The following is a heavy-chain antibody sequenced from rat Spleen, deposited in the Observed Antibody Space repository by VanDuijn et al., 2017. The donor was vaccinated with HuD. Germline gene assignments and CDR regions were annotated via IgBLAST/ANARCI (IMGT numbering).Heavy chain of an antibody. CDR3: ARARGYYVMDA. J-gene: IGHJ4*01. CDR2: ITNAGGHT. Sequence: EVQLVESGGGLVQPGRSLKLSCVASGFTFNNYWMAWIRQAPGKGLEWVASITNAGGHTHYPNSVKGRFTISRDIAKSTLYLQMDSLRSEDTATYYCARARGYYVMDAWGQGASVTVSS. CDR1: GFTFNNYW. D-gene: IGHD1-11*01. V-gene: IGHV5-31*01.